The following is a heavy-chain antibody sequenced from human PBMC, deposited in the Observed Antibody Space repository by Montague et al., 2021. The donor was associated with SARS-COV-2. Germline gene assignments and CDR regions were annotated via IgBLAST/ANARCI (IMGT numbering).Heavy chain of an antibody. CDR3: ARRGSSVWGVTVSADPDY. D-gene: IGHD3-10*01. V-gene: IGHV4-34*01. J-gene: IGHJ4*02. CDR2: VNQSGRT. CDR1: GGSFSGYY. Sequence: SETLSLTCAVSGGSFSGYYWSWIRQPPEKGLEWFGEVNQSGRTNNNPSLKSRVIISVDTSKNQFSLKLSSVTAADTAVYYCARRGSSVWGVTVSADPDYWGQGILVIVSS.